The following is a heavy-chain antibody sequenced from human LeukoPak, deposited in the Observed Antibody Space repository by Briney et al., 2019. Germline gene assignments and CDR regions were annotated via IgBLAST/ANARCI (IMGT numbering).Heavy chain of an antibody. CDR3: ARFRPGYSGSYYRYNWFDP. D-gene: IGHD3-10*01. CDR1: GGPFSGYY. V-gene: IGHV4-34*01. Sequence: SETLSLTCAVYGGPFSGYYWSWIRQPPGKGLEWIGEINHSGSTNYNPSLKSQVTISVDTSKNQFSLKLSSVTAADTAVYYCARFRPGYSGSYYRYNWFDPWGQGTLITVSS. CDR2: INHSGST. J-gene: IGHJ5*02.